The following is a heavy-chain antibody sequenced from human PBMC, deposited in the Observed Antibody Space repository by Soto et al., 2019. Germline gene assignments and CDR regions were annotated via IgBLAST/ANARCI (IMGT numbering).Heavy chain of an antibody. V-gene: IGHV3-23*01. D-gene: IGHD6-19*01. CDR1: GFTFSIYD. CDR3: AKDAPRRSGWFLFAY. J-gene: IGHJ4*02. Sequence: GGSLRLSCVASGFTFSIYDMGWGRQAPGEGLKWVSGISNGGERTYYADSVKGRFTISRDNSENTLYLQLNSLRVEDTAVYYCAKDAPRRSGWFLFAYWGQGALVPGSS. CDR2: ISNGGERT.